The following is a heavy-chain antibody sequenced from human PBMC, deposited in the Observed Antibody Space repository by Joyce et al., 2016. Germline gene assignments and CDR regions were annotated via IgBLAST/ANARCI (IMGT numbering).Heavy chain of an antibody. CDR1: GFTFSSYA. CDR3: ATWAPTNYDFWSGYSYYFDN. J-gene: IGHJ4*02. D-gene: IGHD3-3*01. Sequence: EVQLLESGGGLVQPGGSLRLSCAASGFTFSSYAMSWVRQAAGKGIEWVSTSSARGGSTYYADSVKGRFTISRDNSEDSLYLHMNSLRAEDTAVYYCATWAPTNYDFWSGYSYYFDNWGQGTLVTVSS. V-gene: IGHV3-23*01. CDR2: SSARGGST.